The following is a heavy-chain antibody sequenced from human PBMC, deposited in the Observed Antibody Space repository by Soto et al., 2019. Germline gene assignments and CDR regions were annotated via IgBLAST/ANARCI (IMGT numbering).Heavy chain of an antibody. CDR2: IHYSGST. Sequence: QLQLQAAGPGLVKPSETLSRTCTGSGGSSTGAYYYWGRIRQSPGEGLEYIGSIHYSGSTYYNPSLQGRVTVSVDTAKNQFSLRLVSVTAADAAVYYCARHGSGTYYPIDYWGQGTLVTVSS. V-gene: IGHV4-39*01. CDR3: ARHGSGTYYPIDY. D-gene: IGHD3-10*01. J-gene: IGHJ4*02. CDR1: GGSSTGAYYY.